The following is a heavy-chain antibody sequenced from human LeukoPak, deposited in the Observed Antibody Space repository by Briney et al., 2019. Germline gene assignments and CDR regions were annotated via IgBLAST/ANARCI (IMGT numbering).Heavy chain of an antibody. D-gene: IGHD6-19*01. CDR2: INPSTGGT. CDR3: ARAVAGILVGWFDP. CDR1: GYTFNGYY. Sequence: ASVKVSCTSSGYTFNGYYMHSVRQAPGHGLEWMWWINPSTGGTNYAQNFQGRVTMTRDTSISTAYMELTRLTSDDTAVYYCARAVAGILVGWFDPWGQGTLVTVSS. V-gene: IGHV1-2*02. J-gene: IGHJ5*02.